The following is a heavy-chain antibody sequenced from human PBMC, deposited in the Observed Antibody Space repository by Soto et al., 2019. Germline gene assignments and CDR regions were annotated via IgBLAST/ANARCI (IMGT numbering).Heavy chain of an antibody. D-gene: IGHD3-3*01. CDR3: AREAYDFWSGYPV. J-gene: IGHJ3*01. Sequence: GGSLRLSCAASGFTVSGNYMSWVRQAPGKGLEWVSVIYSGGSTYYADSVKGRFTISRDNSNNTLYIQMNSLRAEDTAVYYCAREAYDFWSGYPVWGQGTVVTVSS. CDR1: GFTVSGNY. V-gene: IGHV3-66*01. CDR2: IYSGGST.